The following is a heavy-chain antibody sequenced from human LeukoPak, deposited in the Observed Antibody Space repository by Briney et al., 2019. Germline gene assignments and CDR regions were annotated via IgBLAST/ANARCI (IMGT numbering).Heavy chain of an antibody. Sequence: GGSLRLSCAASGFTFSSYGMHWVRQAPGKGLEWVAFIRYDGSNKYCADSVKGRFTISRDNSKNTLSLQMNSLRAEDTAVYYCAKGGKYDILTGFPRSRLLGDYWGQGTLVTVSS. V-gene: IGHV3-30*02. D-gene: IGHD3-9*01. CDR2: IRYDGSNK. CDR1: GFTFSSYG. J-gene: IGHJ4*02. CDR3: AKGGKYDILTGFPRSRLLGDY.